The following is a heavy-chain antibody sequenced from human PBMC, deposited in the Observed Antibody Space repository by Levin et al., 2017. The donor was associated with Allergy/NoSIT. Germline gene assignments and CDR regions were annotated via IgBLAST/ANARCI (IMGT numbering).Heavy chain of an antibody. CDR1: GGSISSGGYY. CDR3: AGYSSSSGSVGY. D-gene: IGHD6-6*01. J-gene: IGHJ4*02. CDR2: TYYSGST. Sequence: LRLSCTVSGGSISSGGYYWSWIRQHPGKGLEWIGYTYYSGSTYYNPSLKSRVTISVDTSKNQFSLKLSSVTAADTAVYYCAGYSSSSGSVGYWGQGTLVTVSS. V-gene: IGHV4-31*03.